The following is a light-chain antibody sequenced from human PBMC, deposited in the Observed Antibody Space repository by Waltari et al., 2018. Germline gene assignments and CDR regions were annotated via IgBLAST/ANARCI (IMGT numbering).Light chain of an antibody. CDR3: SQGTHWPHS. CDR1: QSLISSDGNTY. Sequence: VVMTQSPLSLSITPGQPASISCRSSQSLISSDGNTYLSWFHQKPGQPPRLLIYKVSMRESGVPDRFSASGTGTDFTMKINRVEAEDVGVYYCSQGTHWPHSFGQGTKVEIK. J-gene: IGKJ2*03. CDR2: KVS. V-gene: IGKV2-30*01.